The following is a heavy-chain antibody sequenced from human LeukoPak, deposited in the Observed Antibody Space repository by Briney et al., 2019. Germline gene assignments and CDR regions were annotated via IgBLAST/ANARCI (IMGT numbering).Heavy chain of an antibody. CDR1: GFTFSSYS. CDR2: ISSSSSYI. D-gene: IGHD5-24*01. Sequence: GGSLRLSCAAFGFTFSSYSMNWVRQAPGKGLEWVSSISSSSSYIYYADSVKGRFTISRDNAKNSLYLQMNSLRAEDTAVYYCARDRGDGYNVFDYWGQGTLVTVSS. V-gene: IGHV3-21*01. CDR3: ARDRGDGYNVFDY. J-gene: IGHJ4*02.